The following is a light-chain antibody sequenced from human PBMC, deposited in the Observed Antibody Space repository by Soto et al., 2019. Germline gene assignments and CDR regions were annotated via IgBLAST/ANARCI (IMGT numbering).Light chain of an antibody. CDR1: SSNIGAGFD. CDR3: QSYDNSLRGSV. V-gene: IGLV1-40*01. Sequence: QSVLTQPPSVSGAPGQRVTISCTGSSSNIGAGFDVNWYQQLPGTAPKLVIYGNSNRPSGVPDRFSGSRSGTSASLAITGLQAEDEADYYCQSYDNSLRGSVFGGGTKLTVL. CDR2: GNS. J-gene: IGLJ3*02.